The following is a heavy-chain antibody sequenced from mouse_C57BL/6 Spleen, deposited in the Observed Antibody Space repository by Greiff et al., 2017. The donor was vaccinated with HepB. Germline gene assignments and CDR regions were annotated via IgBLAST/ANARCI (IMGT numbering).Heavy chain of an antibody. CDR3: ARNYYGSRGYFDY. Sequence: QVQLQQPGAELVKPGASVKMSCKASGYTFTSYWITWVKQWPGQGLEWIGDIYPGSGSTNYNEKFKSKATLTVDTSSSTAYMQLSSLTSEDSAVYYCARNYYGSRGYFDYWGQGTTLTVSS. D-gene: IGHD1-1*01. V-gene: IGHV1-55*01. J-gene: IGHJ2*01. CDR2: IYPGSGST. CDR1: GYTFTSYW.